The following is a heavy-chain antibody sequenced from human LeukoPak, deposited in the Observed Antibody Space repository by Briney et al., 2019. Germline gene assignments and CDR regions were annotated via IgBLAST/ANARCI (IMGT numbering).Heavy chain of an antibody. CDR3: AREPLLYYYDSSGY. D-gene: IGHD3-22*01. V-gene: IGHV3-21*01. CDR1: GFTFSSYS. Sequence: GGSLRLSCAASGFTFSSYSMNWVRQAPGKGLEWVSSISSSSSYIYYADSVKGRFTISRDNAKNSLYLQMNSLRAEDTAVYYCAREPLLYYYDSSGYWGQGTLVTVSS. J-gene: IGHJ4*02. CDR2: ISSSSSYI.